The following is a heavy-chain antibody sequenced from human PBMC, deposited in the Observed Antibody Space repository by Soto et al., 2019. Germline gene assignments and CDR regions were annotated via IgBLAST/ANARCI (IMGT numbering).Heavy chain of an antibody. J-gene: IGHJ4*02. CDR1: GFTFSSYG. V-gene: IGHV3-33*01. CDR3: ASTKQVAFDY. Sequence: QVQLVESGGGVVQPGRSLRLSCAASGFTFSSYGMHWVRQAPGKGREGVAVIWYDGSNKYYADSVKGRFTISRDNSKNTLYLQMNSLRAEDTAVYYCASTKQVAFDYWGQGTLVTVSS. D-gene: IGHD6-13*01. CDR2: IWYDGSNK.